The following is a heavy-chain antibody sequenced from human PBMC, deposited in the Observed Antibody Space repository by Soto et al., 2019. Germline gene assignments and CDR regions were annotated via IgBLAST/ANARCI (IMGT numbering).Heavy chain of an antibody. D-gene: IGHD3-9*01. CDR1: GGSISSSSYY. Sequence: SETLSLTCTVSGGSISSSSYYWAWVRQPPGKGLEWIGSIYYSGTTYYNPSLKSRVTISVDTSKNQFSLKLSSVTAADTAVYYCARGDYDILTGYYSPFDYWGQGTLVTVSS. J-gene: IGHJ4*02. CDR2: IYYSGTT. V-gene: IGHV4-39*07. CDR3: ARGDYDILTGYYSPFDY.